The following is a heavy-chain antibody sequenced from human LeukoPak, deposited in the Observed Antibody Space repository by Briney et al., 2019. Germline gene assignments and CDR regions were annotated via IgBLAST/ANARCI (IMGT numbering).Heavy chain of an antibody. CDR3: ARSPSSTSVDY. V-gene: IGHV4-59*08. D-gene: IGHD2-2*01. Sequence: SETLSLTCTVSGGSISSYYWSWIRQPPGKGLEWIGYIYYSGSTNYNPSLKSRVTISVDTSKNQFSLKLSSVTAADTAVYYCARSPSSTSVDYWGQGTVVTVSS. CDR2: IYYSGST. J-gene: IGHJ4*02. CDR1: GGSISSYY.